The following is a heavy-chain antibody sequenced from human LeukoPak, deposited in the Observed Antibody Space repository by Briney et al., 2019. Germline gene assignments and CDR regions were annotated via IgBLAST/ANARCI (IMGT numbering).Heavy chain of an antibody. V-gene: IGHV1-18*04. CDR3: ARDRYYGSGSYFLPLFDY. CDR2: ISAYNGNT. J-gene: IGHJ4*02. Sequence: ASVKVSCKASGYTFTAYYIHWVRQAPGQGLEWMGWISAYNGNTNYAQKLQGRVTMTTDTSTSTAYMELRSLRSDDTAVHYCARDRYYGSGSYFLPLFDYWGQGTLVTVSS. CDR1: GYTFTAYY. D-gene: IGHD3-10*01.